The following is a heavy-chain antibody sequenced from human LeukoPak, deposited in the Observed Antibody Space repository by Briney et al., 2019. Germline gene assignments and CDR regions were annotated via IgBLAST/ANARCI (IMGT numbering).Heavy chain of an antibody. Sequence: GASLKISFKGSGSRFTNYWIAWVRQLPGKGLELMGGIYPGDSDTRYSPSFQGQVTISADKSISTAFLQWSSLKASDTAIYYCARQGVYYSDSSAFYHWGQGTQVTVSS. CDR3: ARQGVYYSDSSAFYH. V-gene: IGHV5-51*01. CDR2: IYPGDSDT. CDR1: GSRFTNYW. J-gene: IGHJ4*02. D-gene: IGHD3-22*01.